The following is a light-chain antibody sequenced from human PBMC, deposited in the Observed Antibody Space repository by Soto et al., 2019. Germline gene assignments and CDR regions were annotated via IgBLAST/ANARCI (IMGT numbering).Light chain of an antibody. CDR3: SSYTSSSPLYV. Sequence: QSALTQPPSASGSPGQSVTISCTGTSSDVGAYNYVSWYQQHPGKAPKLMIYEVSNRPSGVSNRFSGSKSGNTASLTISGLQAEDEADYYCSSYTSSSPLYVFGTGTKVTVL. J-gene: IGLJ1*01. CDR1: SSDVGAYNY. CDR2: EVS. V-gene: IGLV2-14*01.